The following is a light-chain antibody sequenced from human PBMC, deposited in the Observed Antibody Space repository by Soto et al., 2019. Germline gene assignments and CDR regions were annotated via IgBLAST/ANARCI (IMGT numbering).Light chain of an antibody. J-gene: IGLJ3*02. CDR3: GSYTSSSTWV. Sequence: QSALTQPASVSGSPGQSITISCTGTSSDVGGYNYVSWYQQYPGKAPTLMIFAVTNRPSGVSNRFSGSKSDNTASLTISGLQDEDEADYYCGSYTSSSTWVFGGGTKLTVL. V-gene: IGLV2-14*01. CDR1: SSDVGGYNY. CDR2: AVT.